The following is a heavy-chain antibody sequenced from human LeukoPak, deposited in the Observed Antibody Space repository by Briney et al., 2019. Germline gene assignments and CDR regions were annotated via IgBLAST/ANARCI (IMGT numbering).Heavy chain of an antibody. V-gene: IGHV3-23*01. Sequence: GGSLRLSCAASGFTFDDYAMHWVRQAPGKGLEWVSGISGSGGSTYYADSVKGRFTISRDNSKNTLYLQMNSLRAEDTAVYYCAKDLVLRGSSGPFDYWGQGTLVTVSS. D-gene: IGHD3-22*01. J-gene: IGHJ4*02. CDR1: GFTFDDYA. CDR3: AKDLVLRGSSGPFDY. CDR2: ISGSGGST.